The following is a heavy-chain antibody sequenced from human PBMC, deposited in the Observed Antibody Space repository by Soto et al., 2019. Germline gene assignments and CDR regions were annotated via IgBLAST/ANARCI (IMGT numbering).Heavy chain of an antibody. D-gene: IGHD1-7*01. CDR3: GRVLVKNYFDP. CDR2: IYYSVST. J-gene: IGHJ5*02. V-gene: IGHV4-59*01. Sequence: PSQTLSLTCTLAAGSISGYSWSCIRQAPGKGLEWIGYIYYSVSTNYNPSDMRRGTITVDTSNNQFSLKLTSVTAAETAVYYCGRVLVKNYFDPWGHGTLVTVSS. CDR1: AGSISGYS.